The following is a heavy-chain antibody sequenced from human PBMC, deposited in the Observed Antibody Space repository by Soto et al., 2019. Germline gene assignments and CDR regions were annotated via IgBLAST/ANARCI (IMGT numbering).Heavy chain of an antibody. D-gene: IGHD3-16*01. CDR3: TIKDYDSGGSDS. V-gene: IGHV3-9*01. Sequence: EVQLVESGGGLVLPGRSLTLSCVASGFNFQNYAMQWVRQVPGKGLEWVSGINWSTGTTGYADTVKGRFLLSRDNAGNSLYLEMNSLRVDDTAFYYCTIKDYDSGGSDSWGPGTLVTVSS. J-gene: IGHJ4*02. CDR2: INWSTGTT. CDR1: GFNFQNYA.